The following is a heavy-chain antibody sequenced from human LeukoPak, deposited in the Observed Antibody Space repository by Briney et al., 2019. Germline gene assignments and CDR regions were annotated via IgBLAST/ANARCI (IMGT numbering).Heavy chain of an antibody. CDR3: ARGYYDSSGTTTTYYFDY. J-gene: IGHJ4*02. Sequence: SETLSLTCAVYGGSFSSYYWGWIRQPPGKGLEWIGSIYYSGSTYYNPSLKSRVTISVDTSKNQFSLKLSSVTAADTAVYYCARGYYDSSGTTTTYYFDYWGQGTLVTVSS. V-gene: IGHV4-39*07. CDR1: GGSFSSYY. CDR2: IYYSGST. D-gene: IGHD3-22*01.